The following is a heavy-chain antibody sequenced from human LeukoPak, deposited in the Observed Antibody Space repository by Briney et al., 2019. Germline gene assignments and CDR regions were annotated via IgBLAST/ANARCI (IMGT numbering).Heavy chain of an antibody. J-gene: IGHJ5*02. CDR3: ARGNNWNDCYH. CDR1: GXTFSSQA. D-gene: IGHD1-1*01. Sequence: GGSLRLSSAASGXTFSSQAMSWVRQAPGKGLEWVSGTSASGDRTHYADSVKGRFTISRDSSKNTLYLQMNSLRVEDTAVYYCARGNNWNDCYHWGQGTLVTVSS. CDR2: TSASGDRT. V-gene: IGHV3-23*01.